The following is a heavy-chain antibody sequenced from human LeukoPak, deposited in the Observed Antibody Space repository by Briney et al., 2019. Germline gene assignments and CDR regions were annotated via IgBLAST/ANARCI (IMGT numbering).Heavy chain of an antibody. CDR1: GGSFSGYY. D-gene: IGHD3-3*01. J-gene: IGHJ4*02. CDR2: INHSGST. V-gene: IGHV4-34*01. CDR3: ARGPLYYDFWSGYYGGAQIDY. Sequence: PSETLSLTCAVYGGSFSGYYWSWIRQPPGKGLEWIGEINHSGSTNYNPSLKSRVTISVDTSKNQFSLKLSSVTAADTAVYYCARGPLYYDFWSGYYGGAQIDYWGQGTLVTVSS.